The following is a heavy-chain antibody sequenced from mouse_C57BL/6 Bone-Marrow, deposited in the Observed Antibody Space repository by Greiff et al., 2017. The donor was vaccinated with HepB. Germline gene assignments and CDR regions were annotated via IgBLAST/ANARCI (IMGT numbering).Heavy chain of an antibody. D-gene: IGHD2-1*01. V-gene: IGHV1-55*01. J-gene: IGHJ2*01. CDR2: IYPGSGST. CDR3: ARCSPGSPIYPFAY. Sequence: QVQLQQSGAELVKPGASVKMSCKASGYTFTSYWITWVKQRPGQGLEWIGDIYPGSGSTNYNEKFKSKATLTVDTSSSTAYMQLSSLTSEDSAVYYCARCSPGSPIYPFAYWGQGTTLTVSS. CDR1: GYTFTSYW.